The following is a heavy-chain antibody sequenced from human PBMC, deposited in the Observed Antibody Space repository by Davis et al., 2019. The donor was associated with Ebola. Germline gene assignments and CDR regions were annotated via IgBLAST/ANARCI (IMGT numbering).Heavy chain of an antibody. D-gene: IGHD6-19*01. Sequence: MPSETLSLTCTVSGGSISSSSYYWGWIRQPPGKGLEWIGSIYYSGSTYYNPSLKSRVTISVDTSKNQFSLQLNSVTPEDTAVYYCARALVHGSGWYKDWGQGTLVTVSS. CDR2: IYYSGST. CDR3: ARALVHGSGWYKD. J-gene: IGHJ4*02. V-gene: IGHV4-39*01. CDR1: GGSISSSSYY.